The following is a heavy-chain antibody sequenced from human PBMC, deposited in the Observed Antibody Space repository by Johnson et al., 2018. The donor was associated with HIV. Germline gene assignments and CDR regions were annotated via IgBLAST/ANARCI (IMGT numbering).Heavy chain of an antibody. CDR2: IYSGGST. CDR3: ARSDSSSWYPDLDSFDI. Sequence: VQLVESGGGLIQPGGSLRLSCAASGFTVSSNYMSWVRQAPGKGLEWVSVIYSGGSTYYADSVKGRFTISRDNSKNTLYLQMNSLRPEDTAVYYCARSDSSSWYPDLDSFDIWGQGTMVTVSS. V-gene: IGHV3-66*03. CDR1: GFTVSSNY. J-gene: IGHJ3*02. D-gene: IGHD6-13*01.